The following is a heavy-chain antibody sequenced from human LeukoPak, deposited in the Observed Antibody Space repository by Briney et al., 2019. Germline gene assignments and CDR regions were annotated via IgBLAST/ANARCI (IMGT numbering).Heavy chain of an antibody. J-gene: IGHJ4*02. CDR3: ARGGGAFCGSDCHRNFDY. V-gene: IGHV3-53*01. D-gene: IGHD2-21*02. Sequence: GGSLRLSCAASGFTVSNNYMTWVRQAPGKGLEWVSVLYSGGDTYYADSVKGRFTISRDNSKNTLYLQMNSLTAEDTAVYFCARGGGAFCGSDCHRNFDYWGQGTLVTVSS. CDR2: LYSGGDT. CDR1: GFTVSNNY.